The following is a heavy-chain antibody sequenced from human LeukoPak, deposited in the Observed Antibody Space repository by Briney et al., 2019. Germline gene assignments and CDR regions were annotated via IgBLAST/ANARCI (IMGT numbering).Heavy chain of an antibody. D-gene: IGHD4/OR15-4a*01. CDR1: GFDFNIYE. CDR3: ARDSLHNYGGTGYGYYFDY. CDR2: ISSSGSLV. Sequence: PGGSLRLSCAASGFDFNIYEMIWVRQAPGKEPEWLSYISSSGSLVYYADSVKGRFTVSRDNAQKSLVLQMNGLRVEDTAMYYCARDSLHNYGGTGYGYYFDYWGQGTPVTVSS. V-gene: IGHV3-48*03. J-gene: IGHJ4*02.